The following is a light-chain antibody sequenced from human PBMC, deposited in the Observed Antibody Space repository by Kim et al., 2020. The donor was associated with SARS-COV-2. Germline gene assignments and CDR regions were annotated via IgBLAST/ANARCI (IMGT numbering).Light chain of an antibody. Sequence: SYELTQPPSVSVSPGQTASITCSGDKLGDKYAFWYQQKPGQSPVLVIYEDRKRPSGIPERFSGSNSGNTATLTISGTQAMDEADYYCQAWDSRTVVFGGG. J-gene: IGLJ2*01. V-gene: IGLV3-1*01. CDR2: EDR. CDR3: QAWDSRTVV. CDR1: KLGDKY.